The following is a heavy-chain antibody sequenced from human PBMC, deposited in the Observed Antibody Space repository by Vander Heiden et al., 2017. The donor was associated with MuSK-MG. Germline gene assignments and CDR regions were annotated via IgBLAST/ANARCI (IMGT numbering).Heavy chain of an antibody. D-gene: IGHD3-10*01. CDR2: ISGSGGST. V-gene: IGHV3-23*01. J-gene: IGHJ4*02. CDR1: GFPFSSYA. Sequence: EVQLLESGGALVQPGGSLRLSCAASGFPFSSYAMSWVGQAPGKGLEWVSDISGSGGSTYYADSVKGRFTISRDNSKNTLYLQMNSLRAEDTAVYYCAKDGYYYGSGSYLDYWGQGTLVTVSS. CDR3: AKDGYYYGSGSYLDY.